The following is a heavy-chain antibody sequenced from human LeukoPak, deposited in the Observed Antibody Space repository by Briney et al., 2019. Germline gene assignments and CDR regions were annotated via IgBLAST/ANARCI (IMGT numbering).Heavy chain of an antibody. CDR3: ARHSDPYYDILTGYYSGLSVGD. CDR2: SYYCGSI. V-gene: IGHV4-59*08. CDR1: GGSISSYY. Sequence: SETLSLTCIVSGGSISSYYWSWIRQPPGKGLEWIGYSYYCGSINYNPSLKSRVTISVDTSKNQFSLKLSSVTAADTAVYYCARHSDPYYDILTGYYSGLSVGDWGQGTLVTVSS. D-gene: IGHD3-9*01. J-gene: IGHJ4*02.